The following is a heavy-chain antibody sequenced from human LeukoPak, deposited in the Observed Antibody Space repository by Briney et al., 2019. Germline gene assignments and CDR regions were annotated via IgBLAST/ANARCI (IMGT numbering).Heavy chain of an antibody. CDR1: GYTFTSYD. V-gene: IGHV1-8*01. Sequence: ASVKVSCKASGYTFTSYDINWVRQATGQGLEWMGWMNPNSGNTGYAQKFQGRVTMTRNTSISTAYMELSSLRSEDTAVYYCARGGLLYEEFDYWGQGTLVTVSS. J-gene: IGHJ4*02. CDR2: MNPNSGNT. CDR3: ARGGLLYEEFDY. D-gene: IGHD3-16*01.